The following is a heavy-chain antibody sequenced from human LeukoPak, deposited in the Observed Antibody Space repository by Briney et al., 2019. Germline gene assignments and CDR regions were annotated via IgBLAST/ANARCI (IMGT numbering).Heavy chain of an antibody. V-gene: IGHV4-59*01. CDR2: IYYSGST. CDR3: ARGLANSSGWIYYFEY. D-gene: IGHD6-19*01. Sequence: SETLSLTCTVSGGSISRYYWSWIRQSPGKGLEWIGYIYYSGSTNYNRSLKSRVTISLDRSKNQFSLRLTSVTAADTAVYYCARGLANSSGWIYYFEYWGQGTLVTVSS. J-gene: IGHJ4*02. CDR1: GGSISRYY.